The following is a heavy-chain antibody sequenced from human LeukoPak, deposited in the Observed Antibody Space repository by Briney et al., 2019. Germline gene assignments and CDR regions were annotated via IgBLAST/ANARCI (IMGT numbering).Heavy chain of an antibody. V-gene: IGHV1-69*05. CDR1: GGTFSSYA. D-gene: IGHD4-17*01. CDR2: IIPIFGTA. CDR3: AYGYGDYLHYFDY. Sequence: SVKVSCKASGGTFSSYAISWVRQAPEQGLEWMGRIIPIFGTANYAQKFQGRVTITTDESTSTAYMELSSLRSEDTAVYYCAYGYGDYLHYFDYWGQGTLVTVSS. J-gene: IGHJ4*02.